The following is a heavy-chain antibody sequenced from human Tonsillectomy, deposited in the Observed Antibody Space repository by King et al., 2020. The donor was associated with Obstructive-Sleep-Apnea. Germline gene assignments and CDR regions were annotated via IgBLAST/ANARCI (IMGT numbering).Heavy chain of an antibody. Sequence: VQLVESGGGLVQPGGSLRLSCAASRFSFSTYWMSWVRQAPGKGLEWVANIKEVGSQKYYVDSVRGRFTISRDNVKNSLYLQMNSLRVDDTAMYYCARDLDAGNTNWFDPWGQGTLVTVSS. V-gene: IGHV3-7*01. J-gene: IGHJ5*02. CDR3: ARDLDAGNTNWFDP. CDR2: IKEVGSQK. CDR1: RFSFSTYW. D-gene: IGHD4-23*01.